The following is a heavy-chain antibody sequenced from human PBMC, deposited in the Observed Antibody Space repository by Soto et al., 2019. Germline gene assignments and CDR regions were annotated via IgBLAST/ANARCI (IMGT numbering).Heavy chain of an antibody. Sequence: QVQLVQSGAEVKKPGSSVKVSCKASGGTFRSYSINWVRQAPGQGLEWMGEIIPIFGTANYAQKFQGRVTITADESTSTDYMELSSLRSEDTAVYYCSRDGGRHSGGMDYWGQGNLVTVSS. CDR2: IIPIFGTA. CDR1: GGTFRSYS. CDR3: SRDGGRHSGGMDY. J-gene: IGHJ4*02. V-gene: IGHV1-69*01. D-gene: IGHD1-26*01.